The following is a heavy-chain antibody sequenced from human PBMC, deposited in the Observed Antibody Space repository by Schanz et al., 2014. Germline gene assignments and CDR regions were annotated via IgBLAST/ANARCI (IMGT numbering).Heavy chain of an antibody. CDR2: ISAYNGDT. D-gene: IGHD5-18*01. Sequence: QVQVVHSGAEVKKPGASVKVSCKASGYTFTDYGVIWVRQAPGQGLEWMGWISAYNGDTNYALKLQGRVTMTTDTSTGTAYMELRSLRSDDTALYYCTRGGYSYALSAFDIWGQGTMVTVSS. V-gene: IGHV1-18*01. J-gene: IGHJ3*02. CDR1: GYTFTDYG. CDR3: TRGGYSYALSAFDI.